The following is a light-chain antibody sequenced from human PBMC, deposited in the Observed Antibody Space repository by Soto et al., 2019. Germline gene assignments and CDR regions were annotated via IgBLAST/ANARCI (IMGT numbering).Light chain of an antibody. Sequence: QSVLTQPPSVSGAPGQRVSISCTGSTSNIGAPYDVHWYQHLPGTAPKLLIYGDNNRPSGVPDRFSGSKSGTSASLAITRLQAEDEADYYCCSYAGSYNVIFGGGTKLTVL. CDR3: CSYAGSYNVI. V-gene: IGLV1-40*01. CDR1: TSNIGAPYD. CDR2: GDN. J-gene: IGLJ2*01.